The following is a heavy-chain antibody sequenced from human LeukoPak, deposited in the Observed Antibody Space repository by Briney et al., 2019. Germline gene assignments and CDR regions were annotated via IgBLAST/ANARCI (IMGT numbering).Heavy chain of an antibody. J-gene: IGHJ4*02. Sequence: ASVKVSCKASGYTFTGYYMHWVRQAPGQGLEWMGWINPNSGGTKYAQKFQGRVTMTRDTSISTAYMELSRLRSDDTAVYYCARVLYYYDSSGYHHPYYFDYWGQGTLVTVSS. CDR1: GYTFTGYY. CDR3: ARVLYYYDSSGYHHPYYFDY. D-gene: IGHD3-22*01. CDR2: INPNSGGT. V-gene: IGHV1-2*02.